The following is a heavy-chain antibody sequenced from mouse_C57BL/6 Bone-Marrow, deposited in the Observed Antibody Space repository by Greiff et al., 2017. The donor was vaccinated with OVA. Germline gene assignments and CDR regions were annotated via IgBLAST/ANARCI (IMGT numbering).Heavy chain of an antibody. Sequence: QVQLKESGAELVKPGASVKISCTASGYAFSSYWMNWVKQRPGKGLEWIGQIYPGDGDTNYNGKFKGQATLPADKSSSTAYMQLSSLTSEDSAVYFCARWGCDGGFAYWGQGTLVTVSA. J-gene: IGHJ3*01. CDR3: ARWGCDGGFAY. CDR2: IYPGDGDT. V-gene: IGHV1-80*01. CDR1: GYAFSSYW.